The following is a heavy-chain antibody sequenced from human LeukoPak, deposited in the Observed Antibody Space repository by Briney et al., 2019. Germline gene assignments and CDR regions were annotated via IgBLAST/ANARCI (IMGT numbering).Heavy chain of an antibody. D-gene: IGHD6-13*01. J-gene: IGHJ4*02. Sequence: PSETLSLTCTVSGGSISSYYWSWIRQPPGKGLEWIGYIYYSGSTNYNPSLKSRVTISVDTSKNQFSLKLSSVTAADTAVYYCARDMGTYSSSWYRPDYFDYWGQGTLVTVSS. CDR2: IYYSGST. V-gene: IGHV4-59*01. CDR3: ARDMGTYSSSWYRPDYFDY. CDR1: GGSISSYY.